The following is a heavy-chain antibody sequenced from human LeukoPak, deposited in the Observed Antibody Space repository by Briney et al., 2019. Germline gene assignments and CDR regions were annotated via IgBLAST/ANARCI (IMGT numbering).Heavy chain of an antibody. CDR2: INPNSGGQ. D-gene: IGHD1-1*01. V-gene: IGHV1-2*02. Sequence: ASVKVSCKASGYTFTGYYIHWVRQAPGQGLEWMGWINPNSGGQKYAQKFQGRVTMTRDTSISTAYMEMSRLRSDDTAVYYCARDVSARGTNWFDPWGQGTLVTVSS. CDR1: GYTFTGYY. J-gene: IGHJ5*02. CDR3: ARDVSARGTNWFDP.